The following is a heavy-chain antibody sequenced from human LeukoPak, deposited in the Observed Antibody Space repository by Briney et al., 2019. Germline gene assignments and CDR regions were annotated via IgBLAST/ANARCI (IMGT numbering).Heavy chain of an antibody. Sequence: ASVTVSCKASGYTFTSYYMHWVRQAPGQGLEWMGLINPSGGSTSYAQKFQGRVTMTRDTSTSTVYMELSSLRSEDTAVYYCARERGSTFLDYWGQGTLVTVSS. CDR3: ARERGSTFLDY. CDR1: GYTFTSYY. V-gene: IGHV1-46*01. J-gene: IGHJ4*02. D-gene: IGHD2-2*01. CDR2: INPSGGST.